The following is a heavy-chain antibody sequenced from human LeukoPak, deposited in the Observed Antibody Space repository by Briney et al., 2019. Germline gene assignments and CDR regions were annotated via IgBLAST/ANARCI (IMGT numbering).Heavy chain of an antibody. CDR1: GFNFSSYW. D-gene: IGHD5-18*01. V-gene: IGHV3-7*01. CDR3: ARYVDTAMVTGAFDI. Sequence: GGSLRLSCAASGFNFSSYWMSWVRQAPGKGLEWVANIKQDGSDKYYVDSVKGRFTISRDNAKNSLYLQMNSLRAEDTAVYYCARYVDTAMVTGAFDIWGQGTMVTVSS. CDR2: IKQDGSDK. J-gene: IGHJ3*02.